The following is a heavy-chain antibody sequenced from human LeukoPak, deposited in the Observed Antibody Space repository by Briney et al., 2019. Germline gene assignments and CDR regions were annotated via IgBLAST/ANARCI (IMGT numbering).Heavy chain of an antibody. CDR1: GYTFTSYG. D-gene: IGHD6-13*01. CDR2: ISAYNGNT. CDR3: ARDQGSSWTNNWFDP. V-gene: IGHV1-18*01. J-gene: IGHJ5*02. Sequence: ASVKVSCKGSGYTFTSYGISWVRQAPGQGLEWMGWISAYNGNTNYAQKLQGRVTMTTDTSTSTAYMELRSLRSDDTAVYYCARDQGSSWTNNWFDPWGQGTLVTVSS.